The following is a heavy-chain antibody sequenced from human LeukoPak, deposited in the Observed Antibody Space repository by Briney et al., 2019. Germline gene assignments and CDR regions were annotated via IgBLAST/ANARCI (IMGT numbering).Heavy chain of an antibody. D-gene: IGHD1-26*01. CDR2: LSISGAST. V-gene: IGHV3-23*01. Sequence: GGSLRLSCAASGFTFSNYAMSWVRQAPGKGLKWVSSLSISGASTYHADSVKGRFTISRDNSQNTLHLQMSSLRADDTAVYYCATRGSSITYFAHWGQGTLVTVSS. CDR1: GFTFSNYA. CDR3: ATRGSSITYFAH. J-gene: IGHJ4*02.